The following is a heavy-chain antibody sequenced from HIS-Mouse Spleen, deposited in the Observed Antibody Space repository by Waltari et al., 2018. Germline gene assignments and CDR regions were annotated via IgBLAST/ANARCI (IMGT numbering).Heavy chain of an antibody. CDR1: GGSISSSGYY. CDR2: IYYSGST. Sequence: QLQLQESGPGLVKPSETLSLTCTVPGGSISSSGYYWGWIRQPPGKGLEWIGSIYYSGSTYYNPSLKSRVTISVDTSKNQFSLKLSSVTAADTAVYYCARDRELYFDYWGQGTLVTVSS. CDR3: ARDRELYFDY. V-gene: IGHV4-39*07. D-gene: IGHD1-26*01. J-gene: IGHJ4*02.